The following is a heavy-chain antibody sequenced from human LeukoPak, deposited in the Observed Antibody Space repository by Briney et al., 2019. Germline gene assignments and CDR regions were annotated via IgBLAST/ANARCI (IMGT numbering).Heavy chain of an antibody. V-gene: IGHV3-30*18. D-gene: IGHD5-12*01. J-gene: IGHJ4*02. CDR2: ISYDGSNK. CDR3: AKPVDSGHDFGGLTIVY. CDR1: GFTFSSYG. Sequence: GRSLRLSCAASGFTFSSYGMHWVRQAPGKGLEWVAVISYDGSNKYYADSVKGRFTISRDNSKNTLYLQMNSLRAEDTAVYYCAKPVDSGHDFGGLTIVYWGQGTLVTVSS.